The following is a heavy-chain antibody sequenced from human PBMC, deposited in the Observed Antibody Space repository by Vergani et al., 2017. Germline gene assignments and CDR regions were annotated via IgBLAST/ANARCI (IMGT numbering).Heavy chain of an antibody. Sequence: VQLVESGGGVVQPGRSLRLSCAASGFTFSSYWMHWVRQAPGKGLVWVSRINSDGSSTSYADSVKGRFTISRDNAKNTLYLQMNSLRAEDTAVYYCARDRAPYYDFWSGYYYYGMDVWGQGTTVTVSS. V-gene: IGHV3-74*01. CDR3: ARDRAPYYDFWSGYYYYGMDV. D-gene: IGHD3-3*01. CDR1: GFTFSSYW. CDR2: INSDGSST. J-gene: IGHJ6*02.